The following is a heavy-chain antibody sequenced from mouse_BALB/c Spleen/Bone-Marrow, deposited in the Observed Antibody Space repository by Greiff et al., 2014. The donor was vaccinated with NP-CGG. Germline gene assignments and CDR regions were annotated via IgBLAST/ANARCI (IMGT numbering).Heavy chain of an antibody. CDR2: IDPANGNT. CDR3: SRYYYSSSYFDY. V-gene: IGHV14-3*02. Sequence: VHVKQSGAELVKPGASVKLSCTASGFNIKDTYMHWVKQRPEQGLEWIGRIDPANGNTKYDPKFQGKATITADTSSNTAYLQLSSLTSEDTAVYYCSRYYYSSSYFDYWGQGTTLTVSS. CDR1: GFNIKDTY. D-gene: IGHD1-1*01. J-gene: IGHJ2*01.